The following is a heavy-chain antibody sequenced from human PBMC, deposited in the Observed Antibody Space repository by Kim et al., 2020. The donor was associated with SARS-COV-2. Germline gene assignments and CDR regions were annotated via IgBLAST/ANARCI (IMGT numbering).Heavy chain of an antibody. CDR3: ANQYYYDSSGSSRGYYYYGMDV. CDR1: GFTFSSYG. V-gene: IGHV3-33*06. Sequence: GGSLRLSCAASGFTFSSYGMHWVRQAPGKGLEWVAVIWYDGSNKYYADSVKGRFTISRDNSKNTLYLQMNSLRAEDTAVYYCANQYYYDSSGSSRGYYYYGMDVWGQGTTVTVSS. J-gene: IGHJ6*02. D-gene: IGHD3-22*01. CDR2: IWYDGSNK.